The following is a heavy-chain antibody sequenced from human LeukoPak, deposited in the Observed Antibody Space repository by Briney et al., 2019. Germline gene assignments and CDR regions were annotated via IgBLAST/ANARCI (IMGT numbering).Heavy chain of an antibody. V-gene: IGHV1-46*01. CDR3: ARDVASSGYYWD. D-gene: IGHD3-22*01. J-gene: IGHJ4*02. CDR1: GYTFTIYY. Sequence: ASVTVSCTASGYTFTIYYMHWVRQAPGQGLEWMGIINPSGGSAIYAQNFQGRVTMTRDTSTSTFYMELSSLRSEDMAVYFCARDVASSGYYWDWGQGTLVTVSS. CDR2: INPSGGSA.